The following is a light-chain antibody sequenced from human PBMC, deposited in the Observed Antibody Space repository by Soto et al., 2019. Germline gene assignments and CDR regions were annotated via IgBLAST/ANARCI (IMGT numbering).Light chain of an antibody. CDR2: DVT. CDR3: SSYTSGSNPYV. Sequence: QSVLTQPASVSGSPGQSITISCTGTSSDVGAYDYVSWYQQYPGKAPKLMIYDVTDRPSGVSDRFFGSKSGNTASLTISGLQAEDEADYYCSSYTSGSNPYVSGTGTKVTVL. CDR1: SSDVGAYDY. J-gene: IGLJ1*01. V-gene: IGLV2-14*03.